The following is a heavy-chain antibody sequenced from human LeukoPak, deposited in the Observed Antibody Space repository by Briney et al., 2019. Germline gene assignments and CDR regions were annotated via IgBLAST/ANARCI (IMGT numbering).Heavy chain of an antibody. Sequence: PGGSLTLSCAASGFHYNSFEMNWTRQAPGEGREWVIYLDSRGNNISYADSVKGRFIISRDNAKNSVDLQMNSLRTDDTASYYCTSVSLYYYDSSRSLSSDIWGRGTVVTVSS. D-gene: IGHD3-22*01. CDR1: GFHYNSFE. CDR2: LDSRGNNI. J-gene: IGHJ3*02. V-gene: IGHV3-48*03. CDR3: TSVSLYYYDSSRSLSSDI.